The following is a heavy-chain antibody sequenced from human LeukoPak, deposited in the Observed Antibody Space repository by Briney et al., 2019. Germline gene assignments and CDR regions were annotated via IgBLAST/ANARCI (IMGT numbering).Heavy chain of an antibody. CDR2: ISYDGSNK. J-gene: IGHJ4*02. V-gene: IGHV3-30*04. D-gene: IGHD3-16*01. Sequence: PGGSLRLSCAASGFTFSSYAMHWVRQAPGKGLEWVAVISYDGSNKYYADSVKGRFTISRDNSKNTLYLQMNSLRAEDTAVYYCAKGFPGGSFDYWGQGTLVTVSS. CDR1: GFTFSSYA. CDR3: AKGFPGGSFDY.